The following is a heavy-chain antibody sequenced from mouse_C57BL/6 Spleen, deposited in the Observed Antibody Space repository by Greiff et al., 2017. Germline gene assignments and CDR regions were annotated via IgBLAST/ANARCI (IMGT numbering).Heavy chain of an antibody. V-gene: IGHV5-17*01. Sequence: EVMLVESGGGLVKPGGSLKLSCAASGFTFSDYGMHWVRQAPEKGLEWVAYISSGSSTIYYADTVKGRFTISRDNAKNTLFLQMTSLRSEDTAMYYCARPFDYGVGYAMDYWGQGTSVTVSS. CDR2: ISSGSSTI. D-gene: IGHD2-4*01. CDR1: GFTFSDYG. CDR3: ARPFDYGVGYAMDY. J-gene: IGHJ4*01.